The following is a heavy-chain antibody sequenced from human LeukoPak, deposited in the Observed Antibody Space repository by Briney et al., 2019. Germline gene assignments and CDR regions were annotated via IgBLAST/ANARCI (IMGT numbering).Heavy chain of an antibody. CDR3: TRGSLSGSSRDY. J-gene: IGHJ4*02. CDR1: GYTFTGYD. Sequence: ASVKVSCKPSGYTFTGYDINWVRQATGQGLEWMGWMNPYTGDTGYAQKFQGRVTMTRNASVDTAYMELGGLRSEDTAVYYCTRGSLSGSSRDYWGQGTLVTVSS. CDR2: MNPYTGDT. V-gene: IGHV1-8*01. D-gene: IGHD1-26*01.